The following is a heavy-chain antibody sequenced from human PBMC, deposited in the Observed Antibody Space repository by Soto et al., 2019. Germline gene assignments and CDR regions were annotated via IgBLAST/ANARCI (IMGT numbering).Heavy chain of an antibody. CDR2: INHSGST. V-gene: IGHV4-34*01. CDR1: VGSFSGYY. CDR3: ARGVGDITMIWFDP. Sequence: SETLSLTCAVYVGSFSGYYWSWIRRPPGKGLEWIGEINHSGSTNYNPSLKSRVTISVDTSKNQFSLELSSVTAADTAVYYCARGVGDITMIWFDPWGQGTLVTVSS. D-gene: IGHD3-22*01. J-gene: IGHJ5*02.